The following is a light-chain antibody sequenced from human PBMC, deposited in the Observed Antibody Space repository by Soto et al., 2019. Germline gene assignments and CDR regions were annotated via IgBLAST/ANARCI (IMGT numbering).Light chain of an antibody. CDR1: SSDVGAYNY. Sequence: QSALTQPASVSEFPGQSVTISCIGTSSDVGAYNYVSWYQQHPGKAPKLIIFDVNHRPSGISNRFSGSKSGKTASLTVSGLQSDDEADYYCSSFTVMNTQVFGGGTKLTVL. J-gene: IGLJ2*01. CDR2: DVN. CDR3: SSFTVMNTQV. V-gene: IGLV2-14*03.